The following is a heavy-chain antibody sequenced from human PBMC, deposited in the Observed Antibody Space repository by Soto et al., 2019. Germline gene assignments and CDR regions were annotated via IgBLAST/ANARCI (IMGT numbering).Heavy chain of an antibody. CDR1: EFTFSTYA. J-gene: IGHJ6*03. Sequence: VQLVESGGGLVQPGGSLRLSCAASEFTFSTYAMNWVRQAPGKGLEWVSYISSSSQNIRYADSVKGRFTISRDNAKNSLYLQMNSLRAEDTAVYYCARDQSRGQVFYYYMDAWGKGTTVTVSS. D-gene: IGHD3-10*01. CDR3: ARDQSRGQVFYYYMDA. V-gene: IGHV3-48*01. CDR2: ISSSSQNI.